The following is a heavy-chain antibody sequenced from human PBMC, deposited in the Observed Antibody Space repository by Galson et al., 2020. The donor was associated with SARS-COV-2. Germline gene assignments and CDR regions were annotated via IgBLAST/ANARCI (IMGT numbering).Heavy chain of an antibody. CDR3: ARDRYGDPTPELGY. V-gene: IGHV3-33*01. D-gene: IGHD4-17*01. J-gene: IGHJ4*02. Sequence: GESLKISCEASGFTFSSYGMHWVRQAPGKGLEGVAGIWHDASNKYYVDSVNGRFTISRDNSKNTLFLQMNSLRAEDTAVYYCARDRYGDPTPELGYWGQGTLVTVSS. CDR2: IWHDASNK. CDR1: GFTFSSYG.